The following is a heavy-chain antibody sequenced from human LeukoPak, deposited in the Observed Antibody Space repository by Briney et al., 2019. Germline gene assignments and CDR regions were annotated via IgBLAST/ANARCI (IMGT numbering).Heavy chain of an antibody. CDR2: IYYSGST. CDR3: ARTPYDFWSGYYAFFDY. Sequence: SETLSLTCTVSGYSISSGYYWGWIRQPPGKGLEWIGYIYYSGSTNYNPSLKSRVTISVDTSKNQFSLKLSSVTAADTAVYYCARTPYDFWSGYYAFFDYWGQGTLVTVSS. V-gene: IGHV4-61*01. CDR1: GYSISSGYY. D-gene: IGHD3-3*01. J-gene: IGHJ4*02.